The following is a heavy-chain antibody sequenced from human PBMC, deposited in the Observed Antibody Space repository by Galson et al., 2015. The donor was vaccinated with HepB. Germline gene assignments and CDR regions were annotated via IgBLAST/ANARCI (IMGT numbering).Heavy chain of an antibody. CDR3: AKVFPEKTDGWYRQALYYFDS. J-gene: IGHJ4*02. D-gene: IGHD6-19*01. CDR2: ITPSGDNT. Sequence: SLRLSCAASGFTFSYYAMSWVRQAPGKGLEWISAITPSGDNTYSADSMKGRFTISRDNSRNTLFLQMSSLRADDTAIYFCAKVFPEKTDGWYRQALYYFDSWGQGTRVTVSS. V-gene: IGHV3-23*01. CDR1: GFTFSYYA.